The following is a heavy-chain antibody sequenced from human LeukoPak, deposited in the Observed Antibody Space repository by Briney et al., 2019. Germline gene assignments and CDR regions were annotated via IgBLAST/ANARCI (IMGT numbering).Heavy chain of an antibody. J-gene: IGHJ4*02. D-gene: IGHD3-3*01. Sequence: SETLSLTCAVYGGSFSGYHWSWIRQPPGKGLEWIGEINHSGSTNYNPSLKSRVTISVDTSKNQFSLKLSSVTAADTAVYYCARGTAYYDFWSGYYKAPFDYWGQGTLVTVSS. CDR2: INHSGST. CDR1: GGSFSGYH. CDR3: ARGTAYYDFWSGYYKAPFDY. V-gene: IGHV4-34*01.